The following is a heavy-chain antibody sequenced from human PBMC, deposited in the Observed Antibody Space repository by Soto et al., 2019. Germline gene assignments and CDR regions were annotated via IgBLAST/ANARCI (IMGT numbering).Heavy chain of an antibody. CDR1: GYTFTSYA. J-gene: IGHJ4*02. CDR3: ARDPVLGIRGVPFDY. D-gene: IGHD3-16*01. V-gene: IGHV1-3*01. CDR2: INAGNGNT. Sequence: ASVKVSCKASGYTFTSYAMHWVRQAPGQRLEWMGWINAGNGNTKYSQKLQGRVTITRDTSASTAYMELSSLRSEDTAVYYCARDPVLGIRGVPFDYWGQGTLVTVSS.